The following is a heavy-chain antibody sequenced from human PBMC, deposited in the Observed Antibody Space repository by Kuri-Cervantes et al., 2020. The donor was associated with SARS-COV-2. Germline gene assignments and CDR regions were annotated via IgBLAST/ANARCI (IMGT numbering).Heavy chain of an antibody. V-gene: IGHV4-39*07. Sequence: GSLRLSCSVSGGSISSRSYYWGWIRQPPGKGLEWIGSIYYSGSTNYNPTLKSRVTISVDTSTNQFFLNLTSVTPADTAVYYCARTLDYYGSGTYCFDYWGQGTLVTVSS. D-gene: IGHD3-10*01. CDR3: ARTLDYYGSGTYCFDY. CDR1: GGSISSRSYY. J-gene: IGHJ4*02. CDR2: IYYSGST.